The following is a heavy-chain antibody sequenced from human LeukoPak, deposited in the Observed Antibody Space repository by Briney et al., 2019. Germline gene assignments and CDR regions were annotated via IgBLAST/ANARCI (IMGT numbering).Heavy chain of an antibody. Sequence: ASVKVSCKASGYTFTGYYIHWVRQAPGQGLEWMGWINPNSGGTNYAQKFQGRVTMTRDTSISTAYMELSRLRSDDTAVYYCARRGSSGWTKTGWFDPWGQGTLVTVSS. J-gene: IGHJ5*02. CDR3: ARRGSSGWTKTGWFDP. V-gene: IGHV1-2*02. CDR1: GYTFTGYY. CDR2: INPNSGGT. D-gene: IGHD6-19*01.